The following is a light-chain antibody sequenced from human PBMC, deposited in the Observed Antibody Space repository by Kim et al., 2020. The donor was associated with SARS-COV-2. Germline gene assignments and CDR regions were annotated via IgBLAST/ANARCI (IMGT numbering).Light chain of an antibody. CDR1: SLRTYY. V-gene: IGLV3-19*01. Sequence: SSELTQDPAVSVALGQTVRITCQGDSLRTYYASWYQQRPGQAPVLVIYGKNNRPSGIPDRFSGSSSGNTASLTITGAQAEDEADYYCNSRDSSGNHVVFCGGTQRTVL. CDR2: GKN. J-gene: IGLJ2*01. CDR3: NSRDSSGNHVV.